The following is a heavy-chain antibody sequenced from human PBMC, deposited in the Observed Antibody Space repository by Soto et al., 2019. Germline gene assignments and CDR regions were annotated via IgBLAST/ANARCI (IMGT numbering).Heavy chain of an antibody. V-gene: IGHV4-30-4*01. CDR3: ARDTYSGYDFGL. D-gene: IGHD5-12*01. CDR1: GASVAGGSYY. Sequence: QVQLRESGPGLVKPSQTLSLTCSVSGASVAGGSYYWSWVRQPPGKGLEWIGYIPSRGRPFYNPSLTSRGTISADTSKNQLSLQLTSVTAADTAVYYCARDTYSGYDFGLWGQGTLVNVYS. CDR2: IPSRGRP. J-gene: IGHJ5*02.